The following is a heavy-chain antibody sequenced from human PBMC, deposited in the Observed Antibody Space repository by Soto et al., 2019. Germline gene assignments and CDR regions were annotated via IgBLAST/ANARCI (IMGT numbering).Heavy chain of an antibody. CDR2: ISWNSGSI. D-gene: IGHD1-1*01. Sequence: EVQLVESGGGLVQPGRSLRLSCAASGFTFDDYAMHWVRQAPGKGLEWVSGISWNSGSIVYADSVKGRLTISRDNARNSLYLQMNSLRAEDTALYYCAKDNSIWKVQGYYYYYYMDVWGKGTTVTVSS. V-gene: IGHV3-9*01. CDR1: GFTFDDYA. J-gene: IGHJ6*03. CDR3: AKDNSIWKVQGYYYYYYMDV.